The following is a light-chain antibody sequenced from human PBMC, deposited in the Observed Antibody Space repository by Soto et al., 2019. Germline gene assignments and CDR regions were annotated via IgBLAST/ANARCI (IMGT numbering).Light chain of an antibody. Sequence: QSVLTQPPSASGTPGQRVTISCSGSRSNIGTNTVNWYHQLPGTAPKTLIYSNTQRPSGVPDRISGSTSGTTASLAISGLQSEDEAHYYCAAWDDSLTAVVFGGGTKVTVL. CDR2: SNT. V-gene: IGLV1-44*01. CDR3: AAWDDSLTAVV. J-gene: IGLJ2*01. CDR1: RSNIGTNT.